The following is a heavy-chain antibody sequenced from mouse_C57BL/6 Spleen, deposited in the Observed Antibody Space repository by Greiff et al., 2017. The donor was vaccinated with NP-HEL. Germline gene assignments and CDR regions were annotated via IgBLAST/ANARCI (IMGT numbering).Heavy chain of an antibody. J-gene: IGHJ1*03. Sequence: QVQLQQPGAELVKPGASVKLSCKASGYTFTSYWMQWVKQRPGQGLEWIGAIDPSDSYTNNNQKFKGKATLTVDTSSSTAYMQLSSLTSEDSAVYYCARRGITTVVATDWYFDVWGTGTTVTVSS. V-gene: IGHV1-50*01. CDR2: IDPSDSYT. CDR1: GYTFTSYW. CDR3: ARRGITTVVATDWYFDV. D-gene: IGHD1-1*01.